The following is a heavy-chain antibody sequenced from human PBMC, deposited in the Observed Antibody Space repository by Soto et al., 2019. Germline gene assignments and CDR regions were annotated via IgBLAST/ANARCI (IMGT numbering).Heavy chain of an antibody. D-gene: IGHD3-3*01. CDR1: GYTFTHYG. V-gene: IGHV1-18*01. CDR3: ARGDYDFWSGYYDY. Sequence: QVQLVQSGAEVKKPGASVKVSCKASGYTFTHYGINWVRQAPGQGLEWMGWINAYNGNTNYAQRLQGRVTMTTDTHXSTAYMELRSLRSDDTAVYYCARGDYDFWSGYYDYWGQGTLVTVSS. CDR2: INAYNGNT. J-gene: IGHJ4*02.